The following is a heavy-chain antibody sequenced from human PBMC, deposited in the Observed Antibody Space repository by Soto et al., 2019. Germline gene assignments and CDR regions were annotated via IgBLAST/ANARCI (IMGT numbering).Heavy chain of an antibody. CDR2: IIPILGIP. J-gene: IGHJ5*02. CDR1: GGTSSSYS. Sequence: SVKVSCKASGGTSSSYSISWVRQAPGQGLEWMGRIIPILGIPYYAQQFQGRVMIAADKSSTSASMQLSSLTSEDTAVYYCARNGGYSGYDYLVSWGQGTLVTVSS. CDR3: ARNGGYSGYDYLVS. D-gene: IGHD5-12*01. V-gene: IGHV1-69*02.